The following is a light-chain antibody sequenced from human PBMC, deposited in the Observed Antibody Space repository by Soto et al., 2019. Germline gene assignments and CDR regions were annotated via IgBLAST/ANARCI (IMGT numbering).Light chain of an antibody. Sequence: EIVLTQSPATLSLSPGERATLSCRASQSVRSNLAWYQQKPGQAPRLLIYDASNRATGIPARFSGSGSGTDFTLAISSLEPEDFAVYYCQPRSNWPWTFGQGTKVEI. V-gene: IGKV3-11*01. CDR3: QPRSNWPWT. CDR1: QSVRSN. CDR2: DAS. J-gene: IGKJ1*01.